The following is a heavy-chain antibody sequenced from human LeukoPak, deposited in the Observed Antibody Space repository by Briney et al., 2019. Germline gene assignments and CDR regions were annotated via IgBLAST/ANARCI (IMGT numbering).Heavy chain of an antibody. CDR2: IYTSGST. D-gene: IGHD1-26*01. CDR1: GGSISSYY. J-gene: IGHJ4*02. CDR3: ARVGGSYFRSAFNYFDY. V-gene: IGHV4-4*07. Sequence: PSETLSLTCTVSGGSISSYYWSWIRQPAGKGLEWTGRIYTSGSTNYNPSLKSRVTMSVDTSKNQFSLKLSSVTAADTAVYYCARVGGSYFRSAFNYFDYWGQGTLVTVSS.